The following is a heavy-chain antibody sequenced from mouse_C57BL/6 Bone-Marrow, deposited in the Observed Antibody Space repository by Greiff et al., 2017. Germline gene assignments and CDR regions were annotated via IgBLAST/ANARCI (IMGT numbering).Heavy chain of an antibody. CDR1: GYTFTSYG. V-gene: IGHV1-81*01. CDR3: VYYYGSSYWYFDV. D-gene: IGHD1-1*01. CDR2: IYPRSGNT. J-gene: IGHJ1*03. Sequence: VQLVESGAELARPGASVKLSCKASGYTFTSYGISWVKQRTGQGLEWIGEIYPRSGNTYYNEKFKGKATLTADKSSSTAYMELRSLTSEDSAVYFCVYYYGSSYWYFDVWGTGTTVTVSS.